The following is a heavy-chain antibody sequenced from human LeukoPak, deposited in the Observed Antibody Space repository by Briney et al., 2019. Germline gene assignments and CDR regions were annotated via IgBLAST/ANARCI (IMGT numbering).Heavy chain of an antibody. V-gene: IGHV3-23*01. Sequence: GGSLRLSCAASGFTFSRSAMSWVRQAPGKGLEWVSFISTEGGSTYYADSVKGRFTISRDNSMNTLYLQMNNVRAEDTALYYCAKDWGHNWGQGNQVTVSS. D-gene: IGHD3-16*01. CDR2: ISTEGGST. CDR1: GFTFSRSA. J-gene: IGHJ4*02. CDR3: AKDWGHN.